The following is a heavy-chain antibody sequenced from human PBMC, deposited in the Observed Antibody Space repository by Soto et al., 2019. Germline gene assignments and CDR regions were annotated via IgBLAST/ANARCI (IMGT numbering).Heavy chain of an antibody. D-gene: IGHD5-18*01. CDR3: ARDNGYSYGYTLDH. CDR1: GGSISSLY. V-gene: IGHV4-59*11. J-gene: IGHJ4*02. Sequence: SQTLSLTCTVSGGSISSLYWRRIRQPPGKGLEWIGYIYYSGSTNYNPSLKSRVTISVDTSKNQFSLKLSSVTAADTAVYYCARDNGYSYGYTLDHWGQGTLVTVSS. CDR2: IYYSGST.